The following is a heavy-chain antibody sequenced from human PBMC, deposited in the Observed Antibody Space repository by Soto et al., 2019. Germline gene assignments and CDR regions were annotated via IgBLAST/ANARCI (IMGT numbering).Heavy chain of an antibody. J-gene: IGHJ3*02. V-gene: IGHV1-18*01. Sequence: QVQLVQSGAEVKKPGASVKVSCKASGYTFTSYGISWVRQAPGQGLEWMGWISAYNGNTNYAQKLQGRVTMTTDTSMSTAYMELRSLISDDTAVRDYRWPHSSTSYLTGYFYIWGQGTMVTVSS. CDR1: GYTFTSYG. CDR3: RWPHSSTSYLTGYFYI. D-gene: IGHD3-9*01. CDR2: ISAYNGNT.